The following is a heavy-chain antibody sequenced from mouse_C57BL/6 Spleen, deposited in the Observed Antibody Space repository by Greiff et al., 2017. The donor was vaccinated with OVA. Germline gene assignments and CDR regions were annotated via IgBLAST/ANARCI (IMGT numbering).Heavy chain of an antibody. D-gene: IGHD1-1*01. Sequence: QVQLQQPGAELVMPGASVKLSCKASGYTFTSYWMHWVKQRPGQGLEWIGEIDPSDSYTNYNQKFKGKSTLTVDKSSSTAYMQLSSLTSEDSAVYYCARTGSPYYFDYWGKGTTLTVAS. CDR3: ARTGSPYYFDY. J-gene: IGHJ2*01. CDR2: IDPSDSYT. CDR1: GYTFTSYW. V-gene: IGHV1-69*01.